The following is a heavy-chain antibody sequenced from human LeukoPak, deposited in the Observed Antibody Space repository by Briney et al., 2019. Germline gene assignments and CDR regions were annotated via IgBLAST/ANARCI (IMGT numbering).Heavy chain of an antibody. V-gene: IGHV1-69*01. D-gene: IGHD3-10*01. CDR3: ARADYYYGSGSYPPPPFDY. CDR1: GGTFSSYA. Sequence: ASVKVSCKASGGTFSSYAISWVRQAPGQGLEWMGGIIPIFGTANYAQKLQGRVTITADESTSTAYMELSSLRSEDTAVYYCARADYYYGSGSYPPPPFDYWGQGTLVTVSS. J-gene: IGHJ4*02. CDR2: IIPIFGTA.